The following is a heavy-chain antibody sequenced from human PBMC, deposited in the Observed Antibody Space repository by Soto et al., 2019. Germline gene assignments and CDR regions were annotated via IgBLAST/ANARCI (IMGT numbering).Heavy chain of an antibody. V-gene: IGHV4-59*01. J-gene: IGHJ4*01. CDR1: GGSISSYY. CDR2: IYYSGST. CDR3: ARANVLPQLFDGRPTIFDY. D-gene: IGHD6-13*01. Sequence: SETLSLTCTVSGGSISSYYWSWIRQPPGKGLEWIGYIYYSGSTNYNPSLKSRVTISVDTSKNQFSLKLSSVTAADTAVYYCARANVLPQLFDGRPTIFDYWGHGSLVTVSS.